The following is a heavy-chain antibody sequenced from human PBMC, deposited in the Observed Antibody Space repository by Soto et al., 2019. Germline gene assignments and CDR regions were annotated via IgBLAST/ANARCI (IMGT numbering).Heavy chain of an antibody. CDR2: INGGGTSM. V-gene: IGHV3-11*01. D-gene: IGHD1-20*01. J-gene: IGHJ6*03. Sequence: PGGSLRLSCAASGFIFTDYYMCWVRQRPGEGPEWISCINGGGTSMAYAASVKGRFVVSRDNARNSLHLQMNSLRDDDTAVYYCARIITGEYYYYMDVWGKGTTVTVSS. CDR3: ARIITGEYYYYMDV. CDR1: GFIFTDYY.